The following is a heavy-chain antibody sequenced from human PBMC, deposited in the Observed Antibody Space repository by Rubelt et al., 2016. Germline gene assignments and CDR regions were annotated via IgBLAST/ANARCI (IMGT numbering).Heavy chain of an antibody. D-gene: IGHD3-22*01. Sequence: QVQLVQSGAEVKKPGASVKVSCKASGYTFTSYAMHWVRQAPGQRLAWMGWINAGTGKTKYSQKFQGRVSITRDTSASTAYRELSSLRSEDTAVYYCARVYDSSDTYYFDYWGQGTLVTVSS. J-gene: IGHJ4*02. CDR1: GYTFTSYA. CDR3: ARVYDSSDTYYFDY. V-gene: IGHV1-3*01. CDR2: INAGTGKT.